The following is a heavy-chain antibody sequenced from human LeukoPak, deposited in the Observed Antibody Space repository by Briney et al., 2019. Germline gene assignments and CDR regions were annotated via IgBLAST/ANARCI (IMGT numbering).Heavy chain of an antibody. J-gene: IGHJ4*02. CDR1: GYKFTNYW. Sequence: GGSLKISCKGSGYKFTNYWIGWVRQMPGKGLEWMGSVYPGDSDARYSPSFQGQVTVSADRSISTAYLQWSSLKASDTAMYYCARQFYYDRSGFFEGAYWGQGSLVTVSS. CDR2: VYPGDSDA. D-gene: IGHD3-22*01. V-gene: IGHV5-51*01. CDR3: ARQFYYDRSGFFEGAY.